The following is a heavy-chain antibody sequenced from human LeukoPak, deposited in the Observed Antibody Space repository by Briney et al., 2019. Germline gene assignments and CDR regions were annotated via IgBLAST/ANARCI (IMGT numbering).Heavy chain of an antibody. J-gene: IGHJ4*02. CDR3: ARTTVTTGFEY. CDR2: INPNSDGT. Sequence: ASVKVSCKASGYTFTDNYIHWVQQAPGQGLEWMGWINPNSDGTNYAQKFQGRVTMTRDTSIGTAYMELSRLRSDDTAVYYCARTTVTTGFEYWGQGTLVTVSS. CDR1: GYTFTDNY. D-gene: IGHD4-17*01. V-gene: IGHV1-2*02.